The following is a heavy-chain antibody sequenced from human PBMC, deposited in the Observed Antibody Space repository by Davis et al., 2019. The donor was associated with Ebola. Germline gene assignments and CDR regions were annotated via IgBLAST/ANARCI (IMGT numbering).Heavy chain of an antibody. CDR3: SRMHSSSFDFYYYGMDV. Sequence: GGSLRLSCTGSGFTFRDYVINWVRQAPGKGLEWVGLIKSKDFSGTTESAASVKGRFSISRDDSKSVAYLQMHSLKTEDTALYYCSRMHSSSFDFYYYGMDVWGQGTTVTVSS. J-gene: IGHJ6*02. CDR2: IKSKDFSGTT. V-gene: IGHV3-49*04. CDR1: GFTFRDYV. D-gene: IGHD6-13*01.